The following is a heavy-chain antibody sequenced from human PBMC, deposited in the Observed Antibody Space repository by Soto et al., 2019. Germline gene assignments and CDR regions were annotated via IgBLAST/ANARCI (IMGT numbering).Heavy chain of an antibody. V-gene: IGHV3-7*01. CDR2: IQQDGSER. Sequence: EVQLVESGGGLVQPGGSLRLSCAASGFTFSRYWMTWVRQAPGKGLEWVANIQQDGSERYSVDSVKGRFTISRDNAKNSLYLQVNSLRAEDTAVYYCVRLAVITGAPETESRFLEWLSPNCFDYWGQGTLVTVSS. J-gene: IGHJ4*02. D-gene: IGHD3-3*01. CDR1: GFTFSRYW. CDR3: VRLAVITGAPETESRFLEWLSPNCFDY.